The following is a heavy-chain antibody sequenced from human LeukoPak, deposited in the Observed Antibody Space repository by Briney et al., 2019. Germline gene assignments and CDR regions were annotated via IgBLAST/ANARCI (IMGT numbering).Heavy chain of an antibody. CDR1: GFTFSSYS. V-gene: IGHV3-21*01. J-gene: IGHJ4*02. Sequence: PGGSLRLSCAASGFTFSSYSMNWVRQAPGKGLEWVSSISSSSSYIYYADSVKGRFTISRDNSKNTLYLQMNSLRAEDTAVYYCARGIAAAWPFDYWGQGTLVTVSS. D-gene: IGHD6-13*01. CDR2: ISSSSSYI. CDR3: ARGIAAAWPFDY.